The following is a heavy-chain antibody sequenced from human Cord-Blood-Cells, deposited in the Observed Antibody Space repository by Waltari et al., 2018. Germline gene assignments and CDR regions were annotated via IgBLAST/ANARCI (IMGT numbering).Heavy chain of an antibody. J-gene: IGHJ5*02. CDR1: GFTFDDSA. D-gene: IGHD6-13*01. V-gene: IGHV3-43D*03. Sequence: EVQLVESGGVVVQPGGSLRLSCAAAGFTFDDSAMPWYRQAPGKGVELVFLISWDGCSTCYADSVKGRFTISRDNSKNSLYLQMNSLRAEDTALYYCAKGAAAGNWFDPWGQGTLVTVSA. CDR2: ISWDGCST. CDR3: AKGAAAGNWFDP.